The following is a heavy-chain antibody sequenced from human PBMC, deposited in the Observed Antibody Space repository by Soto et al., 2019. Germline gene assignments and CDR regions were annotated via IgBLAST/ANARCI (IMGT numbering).Heavy chain of an antibody. CDR3: AKEGWGGSYEPYFDF. CDR2: INGRGDRT. V-gene: IGHV3-23*01. Sequence: PGGSLRLSCAASGFPSDTYDMIWVRRAPGKGLEWVSGINGRGDRTFVADSVKGRFSISRDISTDTVYLQMSSLKPEDTAVYYCAKEGWGGSYEPYFDFWGQGTVVTVSS. D-gene: IGHD1-26*01. J-gene: IGHJ4*02. CDR1: GFPSDTYD.